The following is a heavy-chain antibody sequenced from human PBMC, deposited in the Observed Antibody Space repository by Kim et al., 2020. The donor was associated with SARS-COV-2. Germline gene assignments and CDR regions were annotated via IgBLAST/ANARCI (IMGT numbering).Heavy chain of an antibody. D-gene: IGHD1-26*01. Sequence: SETLSLTCTVSGGSISSSSYYWGWIRQPPGKGLEWIGSIYYSGSTYYNPSLKSRVTISVDTSKNQFSLKLSSVTAADTAVYYCAREVGASYYFDYWGQGT. CDR3: AREVGASYYFDY. CDR2: IYYSGST. CDR1: GGSISSSSYY. J-gene: IGHJ4*02. V-gene: IGHV4-39*07.